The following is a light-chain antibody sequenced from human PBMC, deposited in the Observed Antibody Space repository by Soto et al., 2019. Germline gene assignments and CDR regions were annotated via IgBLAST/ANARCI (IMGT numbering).Light chain of an antibody. Sequence: EIVLTQSPATLSVSPGERATLSCRATETVSTNLAWFQRKAGQPPRLLIYGSSTRATGVPDRFSGSGSGTEFAPIISSLQSEDVAVYYCQQYSNWPPAITFGQGTRLEIK. V-gene: IGKV3-15*01. J-gene: IGKJ5*01. CDR3: QQYSNWPPAIT. CDR2: GSS. CDR1: ETVSTN.